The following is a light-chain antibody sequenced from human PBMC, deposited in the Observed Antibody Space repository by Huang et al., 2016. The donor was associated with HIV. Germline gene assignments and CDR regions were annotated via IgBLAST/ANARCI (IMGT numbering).Light chain of an antibody. J-gene: IGKJ1*01. Sequence: DIQMTQSPSSLSASVGDRVTIPCRASQSITTYLNWYQQKPGKAPTLLIYATDSLQSGVPSRFSGRGSGTEFTLTISSLQPDDFATYYCQQGYTTSWTFGPGTKVE. CDR3: QQGYTTSWT. CDR2: ATD. V-gene: IGKV1-39*01. CDR1: QSITTY.